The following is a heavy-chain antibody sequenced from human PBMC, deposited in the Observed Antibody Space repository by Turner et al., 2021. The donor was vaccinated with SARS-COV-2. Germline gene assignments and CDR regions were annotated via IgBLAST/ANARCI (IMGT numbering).Heavy chain of an antibody. D-gene: IGHD3-22*01. J-gene: IGHJ3*02. CDR2: ISISSSYI. CDR1: GFTFSSSS. CDR3: ARWGPYYYDSSGYYPDAFDI. Sequence: EVQLVESGGGLVKPGGSLRLSCAASGFTFSSSSMNWVRQAPGKGLEWVSSISISSSYIYYADSVKGRFTISRDNAKNSLYLQMNSLRAEDTAVYYCARWGPYYYDSSGYYPDAFDIWGQGTMVTVSS. V-gene: IGHV3-21*01.